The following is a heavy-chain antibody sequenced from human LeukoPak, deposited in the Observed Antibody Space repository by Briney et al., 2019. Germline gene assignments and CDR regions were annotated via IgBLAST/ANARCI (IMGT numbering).Heavy chain of an antibody. CDR2: IYYSGST. CDR3: ARANTAQADYYGMDV. V-gene: IGHV4-59*01. J-gene: IGHJ6*02. D-gene: IGHD5-18*01. Sequence: PSETLSLTCTVSGGSISSDYWSWIRQPPGKGLEWIGYIYYSGSTNYNPSLKSRVTISVDTSKNQFSLKLSSVTAADTAVYYCARANTAQADYYGMDVWGQGTTVTVSS. CDR1: GGSISSDY.